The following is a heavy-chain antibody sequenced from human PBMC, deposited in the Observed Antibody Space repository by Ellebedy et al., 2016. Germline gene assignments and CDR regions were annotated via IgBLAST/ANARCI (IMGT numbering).Heavy chain of an antibody. CDR1: GGSISSGDYY. Sequence: SETLSLTXTVSGGSISSGDYYWSWIRQSPGKGLEWIGYVFYGGSTKYNPSLRSRVTISLDTSKNQFSLKVTSVAAADTAVYYCARDVSLYSSSPSFDFWGQGTLVTVSS. CDR3: ARDVSLYSSSPSFDF. CDR2: VFYGGST. V-gene: IGHV4-61*08. D-gene: IGHD6-6*01. J-gene: IGHJ4*02.